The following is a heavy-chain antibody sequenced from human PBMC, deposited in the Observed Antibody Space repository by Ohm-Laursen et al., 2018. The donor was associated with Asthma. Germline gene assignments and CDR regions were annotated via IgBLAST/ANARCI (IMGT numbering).Heavy chain of an antibody. CDR3: AKGGRYGDYFDY. D-gene: IGHD4-17*01. CDR2: ISYDGSNK. Sequence: SLRLSCAASGFTFSSYSMNWVRQAPGKGLEWVAVISYDGSNKYYADSVKGRFTISRDNSKNTLYLQMNSLRAEDTAVYYCAKGGRYGDYFDYWGQGTLVTVSS. J-gene: IGHJ4*02. CDR1: GFTFSSYS. V-gene: IGHV3-30*18.